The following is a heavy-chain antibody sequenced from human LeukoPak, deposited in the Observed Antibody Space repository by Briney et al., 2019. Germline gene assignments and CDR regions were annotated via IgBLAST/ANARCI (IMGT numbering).Heavy chain of an antibody. CDR3: ARLYGVYLIDY. D-gene: IGHD4-17*01. V-gene: IGHV3-33*01. J-gene: IGHJ4*02. Sequence: GGSLRLSSAASASDYSRHGMHWVRQAPGKGLEWVALIWFDGSQEYYADSVRGRFTVSRDNSNNMVYLQMNSLRDEDTGFYYCARLYGVYLIDYWGQGTLVTVSS. CDR1: ASDYSRHG. CDR2: IWFDGSQE.